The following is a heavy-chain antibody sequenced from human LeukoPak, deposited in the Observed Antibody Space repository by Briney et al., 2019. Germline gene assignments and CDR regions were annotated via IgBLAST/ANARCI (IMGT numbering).Heavy chain of an antibody. V-gene: IGHV3-9*01. CDR3: TKDRIGKNHGDYDSIDY. D-gene: IGHD4-17*01. J-gene: IGHJ4*02. Sequence: GRSLRLSCAASGFTFDDYAMHWVRQAPGKGLEWVSGISWSSDDIDYADSVKGRFTISRDNAKNSLYLQMNNLRAEDTALYYCTKDRIGKNHGDYDSIDYWGQGTLVTVSS. CDR1: GFTFDDYA. CDR2: ISWSSDDI.